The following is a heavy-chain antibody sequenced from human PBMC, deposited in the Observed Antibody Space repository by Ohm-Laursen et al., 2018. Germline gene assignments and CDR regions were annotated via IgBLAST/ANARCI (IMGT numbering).Heavy chain of an antibody. J-gene: IGHJ6*02. Sequence: GTLSLTCPVYGGSFSGYYWNWIRQPPGKGLEWIGEINHSRSTKYNSSFKSRVTISVDTSKNQFSLKLSSVTAADTAVYYCARDVNYGSGSQFWGWGMDVWGQGTTVTVSS. CDR2: INHSRST. V-gene: IGHV4-34*01. CDR1: GGSFSGYY. CDR3: ARDVNYGSGSQFWGWGMDV. D-gene: IGHD3-10*01.